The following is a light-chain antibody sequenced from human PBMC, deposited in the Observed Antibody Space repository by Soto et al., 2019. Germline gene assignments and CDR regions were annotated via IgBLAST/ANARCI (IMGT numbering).Light chain of an antibody. CDR3: QHYNSYSRT. CDR1: QSVSSN. V-gene: IGKV3-15*01. J-gene: IGKJ1*01. Sequence: EIVMTQSPATLSVSPGERATLSCRASQSVSSNLAWYQQKPGQAPRLLISGASTRAAGIPARFSGSGSGTEFTLTISSLQPDDFATYYCQHYNSYSRTFGQGTKVDI. CDR2: GAS.